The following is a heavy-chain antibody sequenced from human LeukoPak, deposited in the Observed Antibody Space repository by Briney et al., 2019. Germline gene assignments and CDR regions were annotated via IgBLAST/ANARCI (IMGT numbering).Heavy chain of an antibody. CDR1: GYTFTSYY. CDR3: ARGDYGDYEPNQDAFDI. Sequence: ASVKVSCKASGYTFTSYYMHWVRQAPGQGLEWMGIINPSGGSTSYAQKFRGRVTMTRDTSTSTVYMELSSLRSEDTAVYYCARGDYGDYEPNQDAFDIWGQGTMVTVSS. V-gene: IGHV1-46*01. CDR2: INPSGGST. D-gene: IGHD4-17*01. J-gene: IGHJ3*02.